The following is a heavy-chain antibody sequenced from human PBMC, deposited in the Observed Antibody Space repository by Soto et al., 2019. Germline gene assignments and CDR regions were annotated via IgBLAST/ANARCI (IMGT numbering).Heavy chain of an antibody. Sequence: QVHLVQSGAEVKKPGSSMKVSCKAFGGSFSNYAFSWVREAPGQGLEWMGDIIPVFGRANYAQKFQGRVTITADVSTTTAYMELSSLRSDDTAVYFCARTEQLVLPFYLDYWGQGTLVTVSS. CDR2: IIPVFGRA. CDR1: GGSFSNYA. V-gene: IGHV1-69*01. D-gene: IGHD6-6*01. CDR3: ARTEQLVLPFYLDY. J-gene: IGHJ4*02.